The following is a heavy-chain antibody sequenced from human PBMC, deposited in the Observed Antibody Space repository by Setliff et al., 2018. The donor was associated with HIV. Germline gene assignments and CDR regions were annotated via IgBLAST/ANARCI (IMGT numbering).Heavy chain of an antibody. V-gene: IGHV4-39*01. D-gene: IGHD3-22*01. CDR3: ARQTLSYKHYYDSSGYYPILYFDS. J-gene: IGHJ4*02. Sequence: NPSETLSLTYTVSGGSISSSNYYWGWIRQPPGKGLDWIGSIYYSGSTYYNPSLKSRVTISVDTSKNQFSLKLSSVTAADTAVYYYARQTLSYKHYYDSSGYYPILYFDSWGQGTLVTVSS. CDR2: IYYSGST. CDR1: GGSISSSNYY.